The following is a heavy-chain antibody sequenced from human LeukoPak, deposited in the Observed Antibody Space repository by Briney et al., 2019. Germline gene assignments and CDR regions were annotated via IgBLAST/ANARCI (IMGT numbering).Heavy chain of an antibody. CDR2: ISGDGSSA. CDR3: ARGNSPDY. J-gene: IGHJ4*02. V-gene: IGHV3-74*01. CDR1: GFTFSSYW. Sequence: GGSLRLSCAASGFTFSSYWMHWVRHAPGKGLMWVSRISGDGSSASYADSVEGRFTISRDNAKNTLYLQMNSLRAEDTAVYYCARGNSPDYWGQGTLVSVSS.